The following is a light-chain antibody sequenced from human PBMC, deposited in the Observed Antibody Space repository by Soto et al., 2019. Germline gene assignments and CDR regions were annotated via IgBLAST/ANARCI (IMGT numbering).Light chain of an antibody. Sequence: QSALTQPASVSGSPGQSIAISCTGTSSDVGAYDYVSWYQQHPGKAPKLMIYEVSNRPSGVSNRFSGSKSVNTATLTISGLQADDEADYYCSSHSSRNTRVFGTGTKVTVL. V-gene: IGLV2-14*01. J-gene: IGLJ1*01. CDR1: SSDVGAYDY. CDR3: SSHSSRNTRV. CDR2: EVS.